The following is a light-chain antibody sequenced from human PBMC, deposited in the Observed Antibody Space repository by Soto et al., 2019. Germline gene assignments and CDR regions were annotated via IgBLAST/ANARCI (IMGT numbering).Light chain of an antibody. Sequence: QSARTQPASVSGSPGQSITISCTGTSSDVGGYNYVSWCQQHPGKAPKLMIYDVSNRPSGVSNRFSGSKSGNTASLTISGLQAEDEADYYCSSYTSSSTYVFGTGTKVTVL. V-gene: IGLV2-14*01. CDR1: SSDVGGYNY. J-gene: IGLJ1*01. CDR3: SSYTSSSTYV. CDR2: DVS.